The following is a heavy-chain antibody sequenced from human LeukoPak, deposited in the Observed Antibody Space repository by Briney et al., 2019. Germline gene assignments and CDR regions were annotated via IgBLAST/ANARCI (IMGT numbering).Heavy chain of an antibody. CDR2: IRYDGSNK. J-gene: IGHJ4*02. CDR3: AKFRGMITFGGVIANDY. V-gene: IGHV3-30*02. D-gene: IGHD3-16*02. Sequence: GGSLRLSCAASGFTFSSYAMSWVRQAPGKGLEWVAFIRYDGSNKYYADSVKGRFTISRDNSKNTLYLQMNSLRAEDTAVYYCAKFRGMITFGGVIANDYWGQGTLVTVSS. CDR1: GFTFSSYA.